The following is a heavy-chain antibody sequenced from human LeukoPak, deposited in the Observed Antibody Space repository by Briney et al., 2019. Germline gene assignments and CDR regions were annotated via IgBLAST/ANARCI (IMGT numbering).Heavy chain of an antibody. J-gene: IGHJ4*02. V-gene: IGHV4-34*01. CDR2: INQSGRT. CDR1: GGSFSGYY. CDR3: ATKYSVAVAANPPYFDY. Sequence: SETLSLTCGVYGGSFSGYYWSWIRQSPGRGLEWIGEINQSGRTNYNPSLKSRVTISVDTSKNQFSLKLTSVTAADTGVYYCATKYSVAVAANPPYFDYWGQGTLVTVSS. D-gene: IGHD6-19*01.